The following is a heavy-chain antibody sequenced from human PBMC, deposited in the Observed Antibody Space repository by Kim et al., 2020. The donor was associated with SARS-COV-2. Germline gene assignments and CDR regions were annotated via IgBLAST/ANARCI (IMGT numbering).Heavy chain of an antibody. V-gene: IGHV5-51*01. Sequence: GESLKISCKGSGYSFTSYWIGWVRQMPRKGLEWMGIIYPGDSDTRYSTFFQGPVTISADKSLSTAYLTWSNLKTADSAMYYCARPAAADAVDIWGQGTMVTVSS. J-gene: IGHJ3*02. CDR2: IYPGDSDT. CDR3: ARPAAADAVDI. CDR1: GYSFTSYW. D-gene: IGHD6-13*01.